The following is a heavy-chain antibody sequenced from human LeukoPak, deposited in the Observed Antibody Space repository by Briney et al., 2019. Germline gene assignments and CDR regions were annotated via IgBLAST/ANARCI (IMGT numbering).Heavy chain of an antibody. CDR3: ATDEGGKAFDI. J-gene: IGHJ3*02. CDR1: GFTFSRYG. Sequence: GGSLRLSCAASGFTFSRYGMHWVRQAPGKGLEWVAVIWSDGTTKNYADSVKGRFTISRDNSKSSLYLQMNSLRAEDTAVYYCATDEGGKAFDIWGQGTMVTVSS. CDR2: IWSDGTTK. D-gene: IGHD3-16*01. V-gene: IGHV3-33*01.